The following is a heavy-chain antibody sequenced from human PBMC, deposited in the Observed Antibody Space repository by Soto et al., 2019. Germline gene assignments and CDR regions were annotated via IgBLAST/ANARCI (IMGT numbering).Heavy chain of an antibody. CDR1: GGTFSSYA. Sequence: QVQLVQSGAEVKKPGSSVKVSCKASGGTFSSYAISWVRQAPGQGLEWMGGIIPIFGTANYAQKFQGRVTITADESTSTAYMELSSLRSEDTAVYYCARDRANCSVGSCYSRWFDPWGQGTLVTVSS. D-gene: IGHD2-15*01. CDR2: IIPIFGTA. J-gene: IGHJ5*02. V-gene: IGHV1-69*12. CDR3: ARDRANCSVGSCYSRWFDP.